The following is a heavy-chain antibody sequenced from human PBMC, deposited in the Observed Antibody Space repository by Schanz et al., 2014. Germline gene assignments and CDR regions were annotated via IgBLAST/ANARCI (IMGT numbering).Heavy chain of an antibody. Sequence: QVQLVQSGAEVKKPGSSVKVSCKASGGTFSSYAFSWVRQAPGQGLEWMGKIIPILGMENYAQKFQGRVTITADISTSTAYMDLSSLRSDDTAVYYCARGQYYYDSSGYLQNDYWGQGTLVTVSS. J-gene: IGHJ4*02. V-gene: IGHV1-69*04. CDR1: GGTFSSYA. CDR2: IIPILGME. CDR3: ARGQYYYDSSGYLQNDY. D-gene: IGHD3-22*01.